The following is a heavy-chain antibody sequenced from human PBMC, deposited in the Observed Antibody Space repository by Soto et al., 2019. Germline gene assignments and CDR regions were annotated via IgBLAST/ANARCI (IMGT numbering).Heavy chain of an antibody. J-gene: IGHJ6*03. CDR3: ARDTIAAARRRDYYYYMDV. CDR1: GFTFSDYY. CDR2: ISSSGSTI. D-gene: IGHD6-13*01. Sequence: GGSLRLSCAASGFTFSDYYMSWIRQAPGKGLEWVSYISSSGSTIYYADSVKGRFTISRDNAKNSLYLQMNSLRAEDTAVYYCARDTIAAARRRDYYYYMDVWGKGTTVTVSS. V-gene: IGHV3-11*01.